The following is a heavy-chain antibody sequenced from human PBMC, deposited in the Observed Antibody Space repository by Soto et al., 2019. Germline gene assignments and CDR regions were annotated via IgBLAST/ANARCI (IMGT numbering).Heavy chain of an antibody. Sequence: ASVKVSCKASGGTFSSYAISWVRQAPGQGLEWMGIINPSGGSTSYAQKFQGRVTMTEDTSTDTAYMELSSLRSEDTAVYYCATGSFYAPSNGMDVWGQGTTVTVSS. CDR2: INPSGGST. D-gene: IGHD3-16*01. J-gene: IGHJ6*02. CDR3: ATGSFYAPSNGMDV. CDR1: GGTFSSYA. V-gene: IGHV1-46*01.